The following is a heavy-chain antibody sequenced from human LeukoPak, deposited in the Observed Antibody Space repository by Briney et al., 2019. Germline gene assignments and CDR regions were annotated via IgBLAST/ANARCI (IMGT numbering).Heavy chain of an antibody. CDR3: ARSSVRVFRYFDWSDNWFDP. V-gene: IGHV1-18*01. CDR2: ISAYNGNT. Sequence: SVKVSCKASGYTFTSYGISWVRQAPGQGLEWMGWISAYNGNTNYAQKLQGRVTMTTDTSTSTAYMELRSLRSDDTAVYYCARSSVRVFRYFDWSDNWFDPWGQGTLVTVSS. D-gene: IGHD3-9*01. CDR1: GYTFTSYG. J-gene: IGHJ5*02.